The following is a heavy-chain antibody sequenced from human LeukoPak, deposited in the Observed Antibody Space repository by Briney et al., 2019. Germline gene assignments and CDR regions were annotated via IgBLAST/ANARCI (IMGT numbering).Heavy chain of an antibody. Sequence: GGSLRLSCAASGFTFSSYEMNWVRQAPGKGLEWVSYISSNGSTMYFADSVKGRFTISRDNAKNSLYLQMNSLRAEDTAVYYCARRGPMGFYYGAGSSYFDYWGQGTLVTVSS. CDR2: ISSNGSTM. CDR1: GFTFSSYE. CDR3: ARRGPMGFYYGAGSSYFDY. J-gene: IGHJ4*02. V-gene: IGHV3-48*03. D-gene: IGHD3-10*01.